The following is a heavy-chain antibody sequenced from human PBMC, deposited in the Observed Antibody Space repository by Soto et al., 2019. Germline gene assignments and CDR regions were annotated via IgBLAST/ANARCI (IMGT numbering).Heavy chain of an antibody. Sequence: SETLSLTCTVSGGSVSSGSYYWSWIRQPPGKGLEWIGYIYYSGSTNYNPSLKSRVTISVDTSKNQFSLKLSSVTAADTAVYYCARGAVVTAVFDYWGQGTLVTVSS. D-gene: IGHD2-21*02. CDR2: IYYSGST. CDR3: ARGAVVTAVFDY. J-gene: IGHJ4*02. V-gene: IGHV4-61*01. CDR1: GGSVSSGSYY.